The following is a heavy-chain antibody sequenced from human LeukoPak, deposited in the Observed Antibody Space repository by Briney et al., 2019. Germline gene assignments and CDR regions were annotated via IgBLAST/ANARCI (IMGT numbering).Heavy chain of an antibody. V-gene: IGHV4-61*01. J-gene: IGHJ4*02. Sequence: SETLSLTCTVSGGSVSSGSYYWSWIRQPPGKGLEWIGYIYCSGSTNYNPSLKSRVTISVDTSKNQYSLKLSSVTAADTAVYYCASWGAGTFDYWGQGTLVTVSS. CDR2: IYCSGST. CDR3: ASWGAGTFDY. D-gene: IGHD3-16*01. CDR1: GGSVSSGSYY.